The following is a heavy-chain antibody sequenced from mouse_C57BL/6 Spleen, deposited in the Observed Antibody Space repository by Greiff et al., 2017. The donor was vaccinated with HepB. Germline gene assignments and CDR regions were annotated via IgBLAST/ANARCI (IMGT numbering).Heavy chain of an antibody. Sequence: VQLQQSGAELVRPGTSVKLSCKASGYTFTSYWMHWVKQRPGQGLEWIGVIDPSDSYTNYNQKFKGKATLTVDTSSSPAYMQRSSLTSEDSAVYYCARSGGNYGAYWGQGTLVTVSA. J-gene: IGHJ3*01. CDR1: GYTFTSYW. CDR3: ARSGGNYGAY. CDR2: IDPSDSYT. V-gene: IGHV1-59*01. D-gene: IGHD1-1*02.